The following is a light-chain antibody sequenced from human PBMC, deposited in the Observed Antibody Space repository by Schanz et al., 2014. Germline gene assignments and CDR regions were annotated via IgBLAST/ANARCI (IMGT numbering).Light chain of an antibody. CDR1: SSDVGGYTY. CDR3: SSHTSSNTWV. Sequence: QSALTQPASVSGSPGQSITISCTGTSSDVGGYTYVSWYQQHPGKAPKLMIYDVNNRPSGVSNRFSGSKSGNTASLTISGLQAEDEADYYCSSHTSSNTWVFGGGTKVTVL. V-gene: IGLV2-14*01. CDR2: DVN. J-gene: IGLJ3*02.